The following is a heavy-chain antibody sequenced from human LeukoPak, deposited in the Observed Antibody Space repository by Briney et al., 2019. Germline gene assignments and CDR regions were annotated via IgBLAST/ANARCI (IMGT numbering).Heavy chain of an antibody. CDR1: GFTFSSYG. CDR2: ISYDGSNK. D-gene: IGHD6-19*01. Sequence: GGSLRLSCAASGFTFSSYGMHWVRQAPGKGLEWVAVISYDGSNKYYADSVKGRFTISRDNSKNTLYLQMNSLRAEDTAVYYCAKDQNFYSSYSCYWGQGTLVTVSS. J-gene: IGHJ4*02. CDR3: AKDQNFYSSYSCY. V-gene: IGHV3-30*18.